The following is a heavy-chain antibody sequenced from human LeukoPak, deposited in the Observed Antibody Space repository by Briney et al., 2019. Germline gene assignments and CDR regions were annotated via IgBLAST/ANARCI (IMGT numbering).Heavy chain of an antibody. D-gene: IGHD6-13*01. CDR2: IYTSGST. J-gene: IGHJ6*03. Sequence: SETLSLTCTVSGGSISSYYWSWIRQPPGKGLEWIGYIYTSGSTNYNPSLKSRVTIPVDTSKNQFSLKLSSVTAADTAVYYCARLGQQLVPKVYYYYMDVWGKGTTVTVSS. V-gene: IGHV4-4*09. CDR3: ARLGQQLVPKVYYYYMDV. CDR1: GGSISSYY.